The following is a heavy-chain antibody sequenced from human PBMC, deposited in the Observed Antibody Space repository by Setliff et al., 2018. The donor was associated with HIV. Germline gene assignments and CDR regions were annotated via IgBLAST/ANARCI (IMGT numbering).Heavy chain of an antibody. D-gene: IGHD3-3*01. J-gene: IGHJ3*02. CDR3: GRMGFLEWLYPFLDAFDI. Sequence: PSETLSLTCSISGGSVTSYLWHWFRQPPGKGLEWIGYIYYTGITDNNPSLEGRVTISVDTSKNQVSLRLKSVTTADTAVYYCGRMGFLEWLYPFLDAFDIWGQGTMVTVSS. V-gene: IGHV4-59*02. CDR1: GGSVTSYL. CDR2: IYYTGIT.